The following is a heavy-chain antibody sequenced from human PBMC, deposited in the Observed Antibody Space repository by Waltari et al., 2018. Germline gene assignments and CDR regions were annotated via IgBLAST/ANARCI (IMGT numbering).Heavy chain of an antibody. V-gene: IGHV4-59*01. J-gene: IGHJ3*02. D-gene: IGHD5-18*01. CDR3: ARSRVTQLWLGHAFDI. Sequence: QVQLQESGPGLVKPSETLSLTCTVSGGSISSYYWSWIRQPPGKGLEWIGYIYYSGSTNYNPSLKSRVTISVDTSKNQFSLKLSSVTAADTAVYYCARSRVTQLWLGHAFDIWGQGTMVTVSS. CDR2: IYYSGST. CDR1: GGSISSYY.